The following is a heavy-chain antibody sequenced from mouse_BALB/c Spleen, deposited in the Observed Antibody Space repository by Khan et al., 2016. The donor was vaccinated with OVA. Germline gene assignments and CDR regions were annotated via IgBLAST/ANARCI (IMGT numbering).Heavy chain of an antibody. CDR1: GDSITSGF. CDR3: ARSTYKYAFAY. J-gene: IGHJ3*01. CDR2: MIYSGYT. Sequence: EVQLQESGPSLVQPSQTLSLTCSVTGDSITSGFWSWVRKFPGNKLEYMGYMIYSGYTYYNPSLKGRFSITRHTSQNQYYLQLSSVTTEDTATYYCARSTYKYAFAYWGQGALVTVSA. V-gene: IGHV3-8*02. D-gene: IGHD1-3*01.